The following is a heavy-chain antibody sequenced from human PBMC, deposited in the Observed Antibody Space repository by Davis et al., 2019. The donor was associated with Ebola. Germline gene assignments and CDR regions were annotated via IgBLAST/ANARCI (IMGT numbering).Heavy chain of an antibody. Sequence: PSETLSLTCTVSGGFISSYYWSWIRQPPGKGLEWIGYIYYSGSTNYNPSLKSRVTISVDTSKNQFSLKLSSVTAADTAVYYCARGFVGIAVAGTWVYMDVWGKGTTVTVSS. CDR2: IYYSGST. CDR3: ARGFVGIAVAGTWVYMDV. J-gene: IGHJ6*03. V-gene: IGHV4-59*01. CDR1: GGFISSYY. D-gene: IGHD6-19*01.